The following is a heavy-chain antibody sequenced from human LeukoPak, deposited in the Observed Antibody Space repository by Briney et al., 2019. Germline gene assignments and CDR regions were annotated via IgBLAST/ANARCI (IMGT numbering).Heavy chain of an antibody. CDR2: IIPIFGTA. D-gene: IGHD6-13*01. V-gene: IGHV1-69*05. J-gene: IGHJ4*02. Sequence: SVKVSCKASGGTFSSYAISWVRQAPGQGLEWMGGIIPIFGTANYAQKFQGRVTMTRDTSTSTVYMELSSLRSEDTAVYYCARDLAAAGTRHFDYWGQGTLVTVSS. CDR3: ARDLAAAGTRHFDY. CDR1: GGTFSSYA.